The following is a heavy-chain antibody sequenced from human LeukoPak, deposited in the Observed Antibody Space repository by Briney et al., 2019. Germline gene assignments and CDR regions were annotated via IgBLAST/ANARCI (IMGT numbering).Heavy chain of an antibody. J-gene: IGHJ4*02. CDR3: ARDHGRIVGATKLDY. CDR2: ISSRGSTI. D-gene: IGHD1-26*01. Sequence: GGSLRLSCAASGFTFSDYYMSWIRQAPGKGLEWVSYISSRGSTIYYADSVKGRFTISRDNAKNSLYLQMNSLRAEDTAVYYCARDHGRIVGATKLDYWGQGTLVTVSS. V-gene: IGHV3-11*01. CDR1: GFTFSDYY.